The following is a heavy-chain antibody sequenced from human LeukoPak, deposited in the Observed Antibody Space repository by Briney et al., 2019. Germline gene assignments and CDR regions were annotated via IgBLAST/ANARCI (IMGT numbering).Heavy chain of an antibody. V-gene: IGHV1-69*13. D-gene: IGHD3-16*01. CDR1: GYTFTSYG. CDR3: ASAPGPLGGYYYYGMDV. J-gene: IGHJ6*02. CDR2: IIPIFGTA. Sequence: GASVKVSCKASGYTFTSYGISWVRQAPGQGLEWMGGIIPIFGTANYAQKFQGRVTITADESTSTAYMELSSLRSEDTAVYYCASAPGPLGGYYYYGMDVWGQGTTVTVSS.